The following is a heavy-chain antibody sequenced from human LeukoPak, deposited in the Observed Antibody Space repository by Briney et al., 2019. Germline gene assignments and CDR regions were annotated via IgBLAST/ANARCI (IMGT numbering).Heavy chain of an antibody. CDR3: AREVLRYFDWLPIDY. CDR2: ISSSSSYI. J-gene: IGHJ4*02. CDR1: GFTFTSYS. D-gene: IGHD3-9*01. V-gene: IGHV3-21*01. Sequence: GGTLRLSCAACGFTFTSYSMSWVRQAPGKGLEWVSSISSSSSYIYYADSVKGRFTISRDNSKNTLYLQMNSLRAEDTAVYYCAREVLRYFDWLPIDYWGQGTLVTVSS.